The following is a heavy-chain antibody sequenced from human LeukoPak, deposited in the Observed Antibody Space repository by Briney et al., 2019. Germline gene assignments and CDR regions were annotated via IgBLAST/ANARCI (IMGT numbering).Heavy chain of an antibody. CDR1: GDSVSTNSAT. V-gene: IGHV6-1*01. D-gene: IGHD3-22*01. CDR2: TYYRSKWYT. J-gene: IGHJ4*02. Sequence: SQTLSLTCAISGDSVSTNSATWNWIRQSPARGLEWLGRTYYRSKWYTDYAVSVKSRISISPDTSKNQFSLQLNSVTPEDSAVYYCARGAYDSSGYYYFDYWGQGALVTVSS. CDR3: ARGAYDSSGYYYFDY.